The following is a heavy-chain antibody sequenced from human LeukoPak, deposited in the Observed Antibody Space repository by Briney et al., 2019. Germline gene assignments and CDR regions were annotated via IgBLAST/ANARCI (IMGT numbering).Heavy chain of an antibody. V-gene: IGHV3-7*01. D-gene: IGHD3-22*01. CDR3: ARERINYYDSSGYSSVLDY. CDR1: GFTFSSYW. CDR2: IKQDGSEK. J-gene: IGHJ4*02. Sequence: GGSLRLSCAASGFTFSSYWMSWVRQAPGKGLEWVDNIKQDGSEKYYVDSVKGRFTISRDNAKNSLYLQMNSLRAEDTAVYYCARERINYYDSSGYSSVLDYRGQGTLVTVSS.